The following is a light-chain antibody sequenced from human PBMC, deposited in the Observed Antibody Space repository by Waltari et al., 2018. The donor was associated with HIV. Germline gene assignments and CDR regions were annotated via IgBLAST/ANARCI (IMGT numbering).Light chain of an antibody. V-gene: IGLV2-11*01. CDR3: CAYAAGHSSYV. CDR1: ITNVGGDNF. Sequence: QSALTQPPSLSLSLRQSVSISCTRSITNVGGDNFVSLYQQYPGKAPKLLIFDAYQRPSGAPDRFSGSKSGTTASLTIPGLQTEDEADYFCCAYAAGHSSYVFGHGT. CDR2: DAY. J-gene: IGLJ1*01.